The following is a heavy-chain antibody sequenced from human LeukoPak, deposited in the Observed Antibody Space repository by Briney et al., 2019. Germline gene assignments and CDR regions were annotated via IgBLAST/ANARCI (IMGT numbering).Heavy chain of an antibody. D-gene: IGHD5-12*01. Sequence: ASETLSLTCAVYGGSFSGYYWSWIRQPPGKGLEWIGEINHSGSTNYNPSLKSRVTISVDTSKNQFSLKLSSVTAADTAVYYCARVRSGLLVLREYSGYGSLDYWGQGTLVTVSS. CDR2: INHSGST. J-gene: IGHJ4*02. V-gene: IGHV4-34*01. CDR3: ARVRSGLLVLREYSGYGSLDY. CDR1: GGSFSGYY.